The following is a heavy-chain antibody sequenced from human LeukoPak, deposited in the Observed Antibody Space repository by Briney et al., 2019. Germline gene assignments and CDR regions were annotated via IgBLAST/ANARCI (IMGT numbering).Heavy chain of an antibody. CDR1: GVYISSYY. J-gene: IGHJ6*02. Sequence: SETLSLTCTDSGVYISSYYWSWIRQPPGKRLEWIGYITYSGSPNYNPSLKSRVTISVDTSKNQFSLKLSSVTAADTAVYYCARVGVGTTLDVWGQGTTVTVSS. CDR2: ITYSGSP. D-gene: IGHD3-16*01. V-gene: IGHV4-59*01. CDR3: ARVGVGTTLDV.